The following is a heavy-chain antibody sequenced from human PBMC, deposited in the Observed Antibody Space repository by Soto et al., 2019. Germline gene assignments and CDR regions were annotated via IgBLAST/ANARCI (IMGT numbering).Heavy chain of an antibody. J-gene: IGHJ6*02. V-gene: IGHV1-46*01. CDR1: GYTFTSYY. D-gene: IGHD3-3*01. Sequence: ASVKVSCKASGYTFTSYYMHWVRQAPGQGLEWMGIINPSGGSTSYAQKFQGRVTMTRDTSTSTVYMELSSLRSEDTAVYYCARELITIFGVVIIGYGMEVWGQGTTVTVSS. CDR3: ARELITIFGVVIIGYGMEV. CDR2: INPSGGST.